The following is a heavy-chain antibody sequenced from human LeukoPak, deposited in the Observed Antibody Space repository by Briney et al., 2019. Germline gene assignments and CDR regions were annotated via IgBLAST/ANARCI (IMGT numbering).Heavy chain of an antibody. CDR1: GYSFTTYW. CDR3: AREDGTTAYLDY. V-gene: IGHV5-51*01. D-gene: IGHD4-17*01. J-gene: IGHJ4*02. Sequence: GESLKISFKSSGYSFTTYWIAWVRPMPGKGLEWMGIIYPGDSDTRYNPSFQGQVTISPDKSNSTAYLQWSSLKASDAGIYYCAREDGTTAYLDYWGQGTLVTVS. CDR2: IYPGDSDT.